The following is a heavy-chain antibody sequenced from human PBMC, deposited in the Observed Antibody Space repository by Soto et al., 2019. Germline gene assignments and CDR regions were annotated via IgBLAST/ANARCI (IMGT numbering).Heavy chain of an antibody. D-gene: IGHD2-2*01. Sequence: SETLSLTCTVSGGSISSGGYYWSWIRQHPGKGLEWIGYIYYSGSTYYNPSLKSRVTISVDTSKNQFSLKLSSVTAADTAVYYCASAHRSYCSSTSCYSWFDPWGQGTLVTVSS. J-gene: IGHJ5*02. CDR2: IYYSGST. V-gene: IGHV4-31*03. CDR1: GGSISSGGYY. CDR3: ASAHRSYCSSTSCYSWFDP.